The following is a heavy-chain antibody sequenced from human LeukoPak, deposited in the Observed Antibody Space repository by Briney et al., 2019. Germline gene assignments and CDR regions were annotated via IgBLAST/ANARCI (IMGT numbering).Heavy chain of an antibody. D-gene: IGHD6-19*01. J-gene: IGHJ5*02. CDR3: ARHSSRWYDGGINWFDP. V-gene: IGHV3-30*04. CDR1: GFTFSNYA. CDR2: ISYDGNTK. Sequence: GGSLRLSCAASGFTFSNYAMHWVRQAPDKGLEWVAIISYDGNTKYYVDSVKGRFTISKDNSKNTLYLQMNSLRAEDTAVYYCARHSSRWYDGGINWFDPWGQGTLVTVSS.